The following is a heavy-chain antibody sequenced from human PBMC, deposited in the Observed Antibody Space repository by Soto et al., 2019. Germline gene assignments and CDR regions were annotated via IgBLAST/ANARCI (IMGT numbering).Heavy chain of an antibody. Sequence: QVQLQESGPGLVKPSETLSLTCTVSGGSISSYYWSWIRQPPGKGLAWIGYIYYSGSTNYNPALKSRVTISVDTSKNQFSLKLSSVTAADTAVYYCARVGENDFWSGHIDYWGQGTLVTVSS. D-gene: IGHD3-3*01. J-gene: IGHJ4*02. CDR2: IYYSGST. V-gene: IGHV4-59*01. CDR1: GGSISSYY. CDR3: ARVGENDFWSGHIDY.